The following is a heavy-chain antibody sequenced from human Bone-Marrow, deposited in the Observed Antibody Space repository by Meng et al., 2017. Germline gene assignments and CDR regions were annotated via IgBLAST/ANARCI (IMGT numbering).Heavy chain of an antibody. D-gene: IGHD1-26*01. V-gene: IGHV1-46*01. CDR3: ARDSELRITAGNDSGSWSDFDY. J-gene: IGHJ4*02. Sequence: ASVKVSCKASGYTFTSYYMHWVRQAPGQGLEWMGIINPSGGSTNYAQKFQGRVTMTRDTSTSTVYMELSSLRSEDTAVYYCARDSELRITAGNDSGSWSDFDYWGQGTLVTVSS. CDR2: INPSGGST. CDR1: GYTFTSYY.